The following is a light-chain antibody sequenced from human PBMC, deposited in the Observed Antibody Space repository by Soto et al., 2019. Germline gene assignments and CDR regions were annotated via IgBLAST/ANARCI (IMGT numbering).Light chain of an antibody. Sequence: QPASVSASPGQSITISCTGTSSDIGAYNSVSWYQQYPGKAPQLMIYDVSYRPSGISSRFSGSKSGNTASLTISGLQPDDDADYYCASYTTARIRVFGGGTKLTVL. CDR1: SSDIGAYNS. CDR3: ASYTTARIRV. CDR2: DVS. J-gene: IGLJ2*01. V-gene: IGLV2-14*01.